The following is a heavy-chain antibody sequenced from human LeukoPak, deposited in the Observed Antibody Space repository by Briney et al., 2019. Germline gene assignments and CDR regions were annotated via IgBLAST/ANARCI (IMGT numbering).Heavy chain of an antibody. CDR3: ARAPRSPGHYFDY. CDR2: ISSSSSYI. CDR1: GFTFSSYS. V-gene: IGHV3-21*01. Sequence: GGPLRLSCAASGFTFSSYSMNWVRQAPGKGLEWVSSISSSSSYIYYADSVKGRFTISRDNAKNSLYLQMNSLRAEDTAVYYCARAPRSPGHYFDYWGQGTLVTVSS. J-gene: IGHJ4*02.